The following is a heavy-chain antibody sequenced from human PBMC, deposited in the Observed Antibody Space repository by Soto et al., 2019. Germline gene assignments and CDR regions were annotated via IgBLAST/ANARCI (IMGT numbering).Heavy chain of an antibody. CDR1: GFTFSDYY. CDR2: ISSSSSYT. D-gene: IGHD4-4*01. J-gene: IGHJ4*02. Sequence: GGSLRLSCAASGFTFSDYYMSWIRQAPGKGLEWVSYISSSSSYTNYADSVKGRFTISRDNAKNSLYLQMNSLRAEDTAVYYCARAKSNYQTFDHWGQGSQVTVSS. CDR3: ARAKSNYQTFDH. V-gene: IGHV3-11*05.